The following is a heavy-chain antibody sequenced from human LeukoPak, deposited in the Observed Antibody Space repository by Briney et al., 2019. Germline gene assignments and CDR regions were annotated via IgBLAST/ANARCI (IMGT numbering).Heavy chain of an antibody. Sequence: GGSLTLSCAASGFIFSSYSMIWVRQAPGKGLEWVASISLSGSSIYYADSVKGRFTISRDNAKNSLYLQMNSLRVDDTAVYYCARERFHGSGAPKYDYWGQGTLVTVSS. V-gene: IGHV3-21*01. J-gene: IGHJ4*02. CDR1: GFIFSSYS. CDR3: ARERFHGSGAPKYDY. CDR2: ISLSGSSI. D-gene: IGHD3-10*01.